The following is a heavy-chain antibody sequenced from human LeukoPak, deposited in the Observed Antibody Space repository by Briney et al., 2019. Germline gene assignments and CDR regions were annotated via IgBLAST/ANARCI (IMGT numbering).Heavy chain of an antibody. D-gene: IGHD3-3*01. V-gene: IGHV3-74*01. CDR1: GFTFSGYW. Sequence: GESLRLSCAASGFTFSGYWMHWVRQAPGKGLEWVSRINPDGSTTTYADSVKGRFTISRDNAKNSLNLQMNSLRAEDTAVYYCARASDYDFWSALDYWGQGTLVTVSS. J-gene: IGHJ4*02. CDR3: ARASDYDFWSALDY. CDR2: INPDGSTT.